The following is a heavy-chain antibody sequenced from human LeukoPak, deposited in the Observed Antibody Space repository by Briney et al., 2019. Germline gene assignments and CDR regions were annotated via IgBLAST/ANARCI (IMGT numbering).Heavy chain of an antibody. Sequence: PGGSLRLSCAASGFTFSSYAMSWVRQAPGKGLEWVSVIYSGGSTYYADSVKGRFTISRDNSKNTLYLQMNGLRAEDTAVYYCARDWGFDPWGQGTLVTVSS. D-gene: IGHD3-16*01. V-gene: IGHV3-66*01. CDR3: ARDWGFDP. CDR2: IYSGGST. J-gene: IGHJ5*02. CDR1: GFTFSSYA.